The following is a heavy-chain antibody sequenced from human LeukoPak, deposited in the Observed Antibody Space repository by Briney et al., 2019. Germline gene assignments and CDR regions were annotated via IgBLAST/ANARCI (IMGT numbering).Heavy chain of an antibody. V-gene: IGHV4-38-2*01. CDR2: IYHSGST. Sequence: SETLSLTCAVSGYSISSGYYWGWIRQPPGKGLEWIGSIYHSGSTYYNPSLKSRVTISVDTSKNQFSLKLSSGTAADTAVYYCASLADCTNGVCSNDYYYMDVWGKGTTVTVSS. D-gene: IGHD2-8*01. J-gene: IGHJ6*03. CDR3: ASLADCTNGVCSNDYYYMDV. CDR1: GYSISSGYY.